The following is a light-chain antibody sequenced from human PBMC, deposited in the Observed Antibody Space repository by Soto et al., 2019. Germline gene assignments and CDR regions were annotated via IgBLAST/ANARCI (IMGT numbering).Light chain of an antibody. V-gene: IGKV1-39*01. CDR1: QSISTY. Sequence: DIQMTQSPSSLSASVGDRVSITCRASQSISTYLNWYQQKPGKAPKLLIYDASSLQSGVPFRFSGSGSGTDCALTISSLQHEDFAIYYCHQSYSTPWTFGHGTKVEVK. CDR2: DAS. J-gene: IGKJ1*01. CDR3: HQSYSTPWT.